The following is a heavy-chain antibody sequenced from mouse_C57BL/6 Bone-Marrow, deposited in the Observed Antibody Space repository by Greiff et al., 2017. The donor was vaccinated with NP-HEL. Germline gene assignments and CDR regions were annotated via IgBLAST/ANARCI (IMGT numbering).Heavy chain of an antibody. V-gene: IGHV1-7*01. J-gene: IGHJ4*01. CDR1: GYTFTSYW. D-gene: IGHD1-1*01. CDR3: VKSHPIYYYRGDY. Sequence: VQRVESGAELAKPGASVKLSCKASGYTFTSYWMHWVKQRPGQGLEWIGYINPSSGYTKYNQKFKDKATLTADKSSSTAYMQLSSLTYEDSAVDYCVKSHPIYYYRGDYWGQGTSVTVSS. CDR2: INPSSGYT.